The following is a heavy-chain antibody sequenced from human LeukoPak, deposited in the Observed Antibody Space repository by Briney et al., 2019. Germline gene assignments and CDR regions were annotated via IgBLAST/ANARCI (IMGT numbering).Heavy chain of an antibody. D-gene: IGHD6-13*01. V-gene: IGHV3-15*05. J-gene: IGHJ4*02. CDR1: GFILSNAW. CDR3: TTAPVLSNSWPGDN. Sequence: GGSLRLSCAAWGFILSNAWMSWVRQAPGKGLEWVGRIKSKTDGGTTDYGAPAKGKFNRQRDDSKNTLYLQMNSLKTEDTAVYYCTTAPVLSNSWPGDNWGQGTLVTVSS. CDR2: IKSKTDGGTT.